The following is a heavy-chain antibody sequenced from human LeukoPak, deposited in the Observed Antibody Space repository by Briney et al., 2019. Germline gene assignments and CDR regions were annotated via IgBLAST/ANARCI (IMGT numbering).Heavy chain of an antibody. V-gene: IGHV4-30-4*01. D-gene: IGHD3-22*01. CDR1: GGSISSGDYY. Sequence: KPSQTLSLTCTVSGGSISSGDYYWSWIRQPPGKGLEWIGYIYYSGSTYYNPSLKSRVTISVYTSKNQFSLKLSSVTAADTAVYYCARAGDSSGYLRAKLAYFDYWGQGTLVTVSS. CDR3: ARAGDSSGYLRAKLAYFDY. J-gene: IGHJ4*02. CDR2: IYYSGST.